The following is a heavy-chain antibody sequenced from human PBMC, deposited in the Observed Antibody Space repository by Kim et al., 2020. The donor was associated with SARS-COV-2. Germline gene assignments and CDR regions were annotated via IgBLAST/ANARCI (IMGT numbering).Heavy chain of an antibody. D-gene: IGHD3-16*02. CDR3: ARVSRTGAFDI. V-gene: IGHV3-21*04. CDR2: ISSSSSYI. CDR1: GFTFSSYS. J-gene: IGHJ3*02. Sequence: GGSLRLSCAASGFTFSSYSMNWVRQAPGKGLEWVSSISSSSSYIYYADSVKGRFTISRDNAKNSLYLQMNSLRVEDTAVYYCARVSRTGAFDIWGQGTMVTVSS.